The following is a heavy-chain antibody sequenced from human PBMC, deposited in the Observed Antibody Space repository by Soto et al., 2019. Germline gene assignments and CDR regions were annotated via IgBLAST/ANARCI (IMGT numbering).Heavy chain of an antibody. CDR1: GFTVSNNY. J-gene: IGHJ4*02. CDR2: IYSGGYT. V-gene: IGHV3-53*01. D-gene: IGHD6-25*01. CDR3: AAQRGGGGY. Sequence: EVQLVESGGGLIQPGGSLRLSCAVSGFTVSNNYMSWVRQAPGKGLEGVSVIYSGGYTAYGDSVKGRFTISRDNSKNTLLRKKKSLGGDGTGVYCGAAQRGGGGYWGQGTLVTVSS.